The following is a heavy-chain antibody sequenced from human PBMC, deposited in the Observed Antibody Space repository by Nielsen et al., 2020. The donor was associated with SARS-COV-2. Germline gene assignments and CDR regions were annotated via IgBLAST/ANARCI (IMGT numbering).Heavy chain of an antibody. J-gene: IGHJ3*02. D-gene: IGHD3-22*01. CDR2: IIPIFGTA. CDR1: GGTFSSYA. CDR3: ARSPNYYDSSGYPGWGAFDI. Sequence: SVKVSCKASGGTFSSYAISWVRQAPGQGLEWMGGIIPIFGTANYAQKFQGRVTITADESTSTAYMELSSLRSEDTAVYYCARSPNYYDSSGYPGWGAFDIWGQGTMVTVSS. V-gene: IGHV1-69*13.